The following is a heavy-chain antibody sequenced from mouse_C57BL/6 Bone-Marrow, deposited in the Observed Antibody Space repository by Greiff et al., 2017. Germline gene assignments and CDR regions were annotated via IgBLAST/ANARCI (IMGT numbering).Heavy chain of an antibody. Sequence: VKLVESGAELARPGASVKLSCKASGYTFTCYTLHWVKQRPGQGLEWIGYLNPRSGYAKYNQKFKDKAPLSADDSSSTAYMQLCSLITEDSAVYYCARNWAWFACRGQGTLV. D-gene: IGHD4-1*01. V-gene: IGHV1-4*01. CDR2: LNPRSGYA. CDR1: GYTFTCYT. CDR3: ARNWAWFAC. J-gene: IGHJ3*01.